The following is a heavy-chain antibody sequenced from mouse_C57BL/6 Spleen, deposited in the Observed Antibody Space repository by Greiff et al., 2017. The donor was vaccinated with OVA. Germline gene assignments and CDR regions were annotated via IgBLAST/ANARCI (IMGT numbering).Heavy chain of an antibody. Sequence: EVMLVESGGGLVKPGGSLKLSCAASGFTFSDYGMHWVRQAPEKGLEWVAYISSGSSTIYYADTVKGRFTISRDNAKNTLFLQMTSLRSEDTAMYYCAREAYFEDYYAMDYWGQGTSVTVSS. CDR2: ISSGSSTI. CDR1: GFTFSDYG. D-gene: IGHD2-4*01. J-gene: IGHJ4*01. V-gene: IGHV5-17*01. CDR3: AREAYFEDYYAMDY.